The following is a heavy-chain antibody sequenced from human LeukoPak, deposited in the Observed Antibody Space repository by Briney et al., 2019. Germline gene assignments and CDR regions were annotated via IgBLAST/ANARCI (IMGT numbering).Heavy chain of an antibody. D-gene: IGHD1-14*01. V-gene: IGHV3-53*01. J-gene: IGHJ1*01. CDR3: ARGVEPLAANTLAY. CDR1: GFTFITND. CDR2: LYSDGNT. Sequence: PGGSLRLSCAASGFTFITNDMTWVRQAPGKGLEWVSVLYSDGNTKYADSVQGRFTISRDNSKNTLYLEMNSLSPDDTAVYYCARGVEPLAANTLAYWGQGTLLTVSS.